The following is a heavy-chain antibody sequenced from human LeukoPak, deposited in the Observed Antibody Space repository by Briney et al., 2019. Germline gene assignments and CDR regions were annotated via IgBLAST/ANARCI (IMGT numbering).Heavy chain of an antibody. D-gene: IGHD7-27*01. CDR2: ISNSGSSI. Sequence: GGSLRLSCTVSGFTLSSFEMTWIRQAPGKGLEWVSYISNSGSSIYYADSVKGRFTTSRDNAKSSLYLQMNSLRAEDTAVYYCGRGHWGLDYWGQGALVTVSS. V-gene: IGHV3-11*04. CDR3: GRGHWGLDY. CDR1: GFTLSSFE. J-gene: IGHJ4*02.